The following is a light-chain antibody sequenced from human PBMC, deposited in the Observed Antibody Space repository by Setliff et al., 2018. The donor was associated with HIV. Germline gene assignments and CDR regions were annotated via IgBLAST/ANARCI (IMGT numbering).Light chain of an antibody. J-gene: IGLJ1*01. CDR3: CSYASGSTSLFV. Sequence: QSALTQPASVSGSPGQSITISCTGTSTAVGTYNLVSWYQQHPGKAPKVMIYEVSKRPSGISNRFSGSKSGNTASLTISGLQPEDESDYYCCSYASGSTSLFVFGTGTKVTVL. V-gene: IGLV2-23*02. CDR1: STAVGTYNL. CDR2: EVS.